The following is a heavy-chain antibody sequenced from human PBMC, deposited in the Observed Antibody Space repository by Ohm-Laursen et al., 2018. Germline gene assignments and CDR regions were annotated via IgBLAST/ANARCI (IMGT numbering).Heavy chain of an antibody. Sequence: SQTLSLTCSVSGGSISSGNYYWSWIRQYSGKGLEWIGYIYYSGSTYYNPSLKSRATISVDTSKNQFSLKLSSVTAADTAVYYCARVREAYTNPYFDHWGQGTLVTVSS. D-gene: IGHD2-2*02. J-gene: IGHJ4*02. CDR2: IYYSGST. V-gene: IGHV4-31*03. CDR3: ARVREAYTNPYFDH. CDR1: GGSISSGNYY.